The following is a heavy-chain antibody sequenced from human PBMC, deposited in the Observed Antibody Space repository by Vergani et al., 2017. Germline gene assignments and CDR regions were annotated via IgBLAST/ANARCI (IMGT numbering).Heavy chain of an antibody. CDR2: IIPIFGTA. Sequence: QVQLVQSGAEVKKPGSSVKVSCKASGGTFSSYAISWVRQAPGQGLEWMGGIIPIFGTANYAQKFQGRVTITADEATSTAYMELSSLRSEDTAVDYCAGDMRYFDWLSTPYYYYYMHVWGKGTTVTVSS. D-gene: IGHD3-9*01. CDR1: GGTFSSYA. V-gene: IGHV1-69*01. CDR3: AGDMRYFDWLSTPYYYYYMHV. J-gene: IGHJ6*03.